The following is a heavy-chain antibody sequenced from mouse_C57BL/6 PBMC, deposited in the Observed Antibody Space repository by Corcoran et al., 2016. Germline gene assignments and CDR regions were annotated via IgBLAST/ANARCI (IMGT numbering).Heavy chain of an antibody. V-gene: IGHV1-80*01. CDR3: ARGYYGSLAY. CDR2: IYPGDGDT. D-gene: IGHD1-1*01. J-gene: IGHJ3*01. CDR1: GYAFSSYW. Sequence: QVQLQQSGAELVKPGASVKISCKASGYAFSSYWMNWVKQRPRKGLEWIGQIYPGDGDTNYNGKFKGKATLTADKSSSTAYMQLSSLTSEDSAVYFCARGYYGSLAYWGQGTLVTVSA.